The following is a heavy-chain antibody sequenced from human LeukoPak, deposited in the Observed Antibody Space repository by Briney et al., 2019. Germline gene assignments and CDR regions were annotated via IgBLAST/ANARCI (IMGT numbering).Heavy chain of an antibody. V-gene: IGHV3-30*18. CDR1: GFTFSSYG. J-gene: IGHJ4*02. CDR2: ISYDGSNK. CDR3: VKDLEAAYYDSKGYFDY. D-gene: IGHD3-22*01. Sequence: GGSLRLSCAASGFTFSSYGMHWVRQAPGKGLEWVAVISYDGSNKYYADSVKGRFAISRDNAKNTLYLQMNSLRAEDTAVYYCVKDLEAAYYDSKGYFDYWAQGTLVTVSS.